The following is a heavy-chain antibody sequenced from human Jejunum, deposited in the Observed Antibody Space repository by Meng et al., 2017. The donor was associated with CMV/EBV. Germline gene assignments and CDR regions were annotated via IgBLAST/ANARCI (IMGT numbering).Heavy chain of an antibody. CDR3: ARHSYDFWSALIPANYFDY. D-gene: IGHD3-3*01. J-gene: IGHJ4*02. CDR2: IFPRDSDT. CDR1: TESW. Sequence: TESWVGWVRHMPGAGLEWMGIIFPRDSDTRYSPYLQGQITISVDNSISTAYLQWSRLTTSDTAMYYCARHSYDFWSALIPANYFDYWGQGTQVTVSS. V-gene: IGHV5-51*01.